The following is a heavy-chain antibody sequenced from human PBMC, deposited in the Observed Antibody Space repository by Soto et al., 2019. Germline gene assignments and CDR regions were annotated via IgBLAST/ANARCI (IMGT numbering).Heavy chain of an antibody. CDR3: ARDRGRWLRLGGWFDP. CDR2: INPNSGGT. Sequence: QVQLVQSGAEVKKPGASVKVSCKASGYTFTGYYLHWVRQAPGQGLEWMGWINPNSGGTNYAQKFQGRVTMTRDTSISTVYMELSRLRSDDTAVYYCARDRGRWLRLGGWFDPRCQGTLVTGSS. V-gene: IGHV1-2*02. J-gene: IGHJ5*02. CDR1: GYTFTGYY. D-gene: IGHD5-12*01.